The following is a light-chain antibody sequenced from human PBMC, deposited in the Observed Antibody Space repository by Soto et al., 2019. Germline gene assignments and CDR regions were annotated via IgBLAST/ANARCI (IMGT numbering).Light chain of an antibody. CDR1: SSDVGGYNF. CDR3: SSYTSSSTVV. V-gene: IGLV2-14*01. Sequence: QSALTQPASVSGSPGQSITLSRTGTSSDVGGYNFVSWYQQHPGTAPKLMIYDVTNRPSGVSNRFSGSKSGNTASLTISGLQPEDEADYYCSSYTSSSTVVFGGGTKVTVL. CDR2: DVT. J-gene: IGLJ2*01.